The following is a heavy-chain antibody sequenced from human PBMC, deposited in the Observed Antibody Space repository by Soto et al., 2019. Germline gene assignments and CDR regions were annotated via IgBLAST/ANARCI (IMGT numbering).Heavy chain of an antibody. CDR2: IIPIFGTA. J-gene: IGHJ6*02. Sequence: QVQLVQSGAEVKKPGSSVKVSCKASGGTFSSYAISWVRPAPGQGLEWMGGIIPIFGTANYAQKFQGRVTITADKSTSTAYMELSSLRSEDTAVYYCAREDSRSSAYYYGMDGWGQGTTVTVSS. D-gene: IGHD6-6*01. CDR1: GGTFSSYA. CDR3: AREDSRSSAYYYGMDG. V-gene: IGHV1-69*06.